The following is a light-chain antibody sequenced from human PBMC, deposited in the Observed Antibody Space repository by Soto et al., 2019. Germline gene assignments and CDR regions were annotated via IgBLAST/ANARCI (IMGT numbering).Light chain of an antibody. CDR2: KSS. J-gene: IGKJ3*01. CDR3: QHYNRYPFT. V-gene: IGKV1-5*03. Sequence: DIQMTQSPSTLSASVGDRVTITCRASQSSWLAWYHQKPGKALKLLIYKSSSLESGVPSRFSGSGSGTEFTLNTSSLQPDDFATYYCQHYNRYPFTFGPGTKVDIK. CDR1: QSSW.